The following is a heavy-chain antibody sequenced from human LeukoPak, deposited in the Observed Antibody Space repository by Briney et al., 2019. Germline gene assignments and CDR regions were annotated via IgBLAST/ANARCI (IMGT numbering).Heavy chain of an antibody. J-gene: IGHJ4*02. CDR2: ISYDGSNK. CDR1: GFTFSSYG. Sequence: GALRLSCAASGFTFSSYGMHWVRQAPGKGLEWVAVISYDGSNKYYADSVKGRFTISRDNSKNTLYLQMNSLRAEDTAVYYCAKDREGERQWLVPPDDDYWGQGTLVTVSS. V-gene: IGHV3-30*18. D-gene: IGHD6-19*01. CDR3: AKDREGERQWLVPPDDDY.